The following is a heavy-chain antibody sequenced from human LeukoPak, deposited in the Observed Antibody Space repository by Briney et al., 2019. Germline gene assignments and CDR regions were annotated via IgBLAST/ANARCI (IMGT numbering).Heavy chain of an antibody. CDR1: GHTFTGYY. J-gene: IGHJ3*02. Sequence: ASVKVSCKASGHTFTGYYMHWVRQAPGQGLEWMGWINPNSGGTNYAQKFQGRVTMTRDTSISTAYMELSRLRSDDTAVYYCATIAVAPPGAFDIWGQGTMVTVSS. V-gene: IGHV1-2*02. D-gene: IGHD6-19*01. CDR3: ATIAVAPPGAFDI. CDR2: INPNSGGT.